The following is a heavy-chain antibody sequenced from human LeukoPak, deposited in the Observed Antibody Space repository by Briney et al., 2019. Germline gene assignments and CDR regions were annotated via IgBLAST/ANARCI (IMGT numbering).Heavy chain of an antibody. CDR2: IKQDGSEK. J-gene: IGHJ4*02. V-gene: IGHV3-7*01. CDR1: GFTFSSYW. CDR3: ARDLRRYGTAMAPFDY. D-gene: IGHD5-18*01. Sequence: PGGSLRLSCAASGFTFSSYWMSWVRQAPGKGLEWVANIKQDGSEKYYVDSVKGRFTISRDNSKNTLYLQMNSLRAEDTAVYYCARDLRRYGTAMAPFDYWGQGTLVTVSS.